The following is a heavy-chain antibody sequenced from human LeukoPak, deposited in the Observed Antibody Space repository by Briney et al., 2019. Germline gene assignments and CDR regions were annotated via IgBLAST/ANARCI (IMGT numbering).Heavy chain of an antibody. Sequence: ASVKVSCNASGGTFISYAISWVRQAPGQGLEWMGGLIPIFGTANYAQKFQGRVTITADESTSTAYMELSSLRSEDTAVYYCARGPYSSGRYNWFDPWGQGTLVTVSS. D-gene: IGHD6-19*01. CDR3: ARGPYSSGRYNWFDP. CDR1: GGTFISYA. J-gene: IGHJ5*02. V-gene: IGHV1-69*13. CDR2: LIPIFGTA.